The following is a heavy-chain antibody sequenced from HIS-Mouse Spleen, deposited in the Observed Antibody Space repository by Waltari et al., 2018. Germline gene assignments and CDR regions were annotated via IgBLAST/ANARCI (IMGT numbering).Heavy chain of an antibody. V-gene: IGHV3-30*18. CDR1: GFTFSSYG. CDR3: AKDLSGSYYNYFDY. Sequence: QVQLVESGGGVVQPGRSLRLSWAAAGFTFSSYGRHWVRQAPGKGLEWVAVISYDGSNKYYADSVKGRFTISRDNSKNTLYLQMNSLRAEDTAVYYCAKDLSGSYYNYFDYWGQGTLVTVSS. CDR2: ISYDGSNK. D-gene: IGHD1-26*01. J-gene: IGHJ4*02.